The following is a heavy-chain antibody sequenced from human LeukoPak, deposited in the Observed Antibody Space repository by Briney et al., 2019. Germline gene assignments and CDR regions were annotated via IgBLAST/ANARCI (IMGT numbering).Heavy chain of an antibody. CDR2: ITPDSGGT. CDR1: GYTFSGYY. J-gene: IGHJ4*02. V-gene: IGHV1-2*02. D-gene: IGHD3-3*01. CDR3: ARGYRTGDMAIFAH. Sequence: ASVKVSCKASGYTFSGYYMQWARQAPGQALEWMGWITPDSGGTDYAEKFQGRVTMTRDTSISTVYMELTRLRSDDTAVYYCARGYRTGDMAIFAHWGQGTLVTVSS.